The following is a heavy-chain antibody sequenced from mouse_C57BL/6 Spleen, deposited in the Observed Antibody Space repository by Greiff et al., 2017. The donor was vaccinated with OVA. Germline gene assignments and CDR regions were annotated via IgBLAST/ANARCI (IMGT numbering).Heavy chain of an antibody. V-gene: IGHV1-85*01. CDR2: IYPRDGST. CDR1: GYTFTSYD. J-gene: IGHJ1*03. Sequence: QVQLQQSGPELVKPGASVKLSCKASGYTFTSYDINWVKQRPGQGLEWIGWIYPRDGSTKYNEKFKGKATLTVDTSSSTAYMELHSLTSEDSAVYYCARAHYYYGSPYWYFDVWGTGTTVTVSS. D-gene: IGHD1-1*01. CDR3: ARAHYYYGSPYWYFDV.